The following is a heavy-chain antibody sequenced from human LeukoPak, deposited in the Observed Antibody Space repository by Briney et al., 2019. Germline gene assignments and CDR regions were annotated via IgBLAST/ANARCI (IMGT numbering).Heavy chain of an antibody. J-gene: IGHJ5*02. CDR1: GGSISSSSYY. CDR2: IYYSGST. Sequence: SETLSLTCTVSGGSISSSSYYWGWIRQPPGKGLEWIGSIYYSGSTYYNPSLKSRVTISVDTSKNQFSLKLGSVSAADTAVYYCARGPVENIVVVVAATPWFDPWGQGTLVTVSS. D-gene: IGHD2-15*01. V-gene: IGHV4-39*01. CDR3: ARGPVENIVVVVAATPWFDP.